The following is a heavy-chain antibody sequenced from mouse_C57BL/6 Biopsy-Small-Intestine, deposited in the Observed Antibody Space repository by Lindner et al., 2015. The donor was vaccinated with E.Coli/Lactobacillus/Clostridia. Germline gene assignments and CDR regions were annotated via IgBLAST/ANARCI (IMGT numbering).Heavy chain of an antibody. D-gene: IGHD2-10*01. Sequence: VQLQESGPELVKPGASVKISCKASGYSFTGYYMDWVKQSPEKSFEWIGEINPSTGGTTYNQKFKAKATLTVDKSSSTAYLQLKSLTFEDSAVYYCARSYYDNLDYWGQGTTLTVSS. CDR2: INPSTGGT. J-gene: IGHJ2*01. V-gene: IGHV1-42*01. CDR1: GYSFTGYY. CDR3: ARSYYDNLDY.